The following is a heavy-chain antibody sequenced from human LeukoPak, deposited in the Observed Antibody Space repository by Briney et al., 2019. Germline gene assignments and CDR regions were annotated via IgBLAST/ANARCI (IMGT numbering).Heavy chain of an antibody. CDR1: GRLFTSYG. J-gene: IGHJ3*01. Sequence: ASVKVSCKASGRLFTSYGIAWVRQAPGEGLEWVGWISNFDGDTKVAENLQGRVTLTTDSSTSTAYMVLTNLKFDDTAVYYCVRARGCNNCVLTDGFDSWGQGTKVTVSS. V-gene: IGHV1-18*01. D-gene: IGHD1-1*01. CDR3: VRARGCNNCVLTDGFDS. CDR2: ISNFDGDT.